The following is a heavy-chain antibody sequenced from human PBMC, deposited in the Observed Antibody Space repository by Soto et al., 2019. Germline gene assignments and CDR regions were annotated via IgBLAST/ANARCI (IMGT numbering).Heavy chain of an antibody. CDR2: IDNAGSSA. D-gene: IGHD1-26*01. Sequence: EVQLVESGGGLVQPGGSLRLSCAASGFTFSIYWMHWVSQAPGKGPVWVSRIDNAGSSARYADSVKGRFTISRDNAKNTVYLQINSLRAEDTAVYDCTRVGGSVSGMDVWGQGTKVTVSS. CDR3: TRVGGSVSGMDV. J-gene: IGHJ6*02. CDR1: GFTFSIYW. V-gene: IGHV3-74*01.